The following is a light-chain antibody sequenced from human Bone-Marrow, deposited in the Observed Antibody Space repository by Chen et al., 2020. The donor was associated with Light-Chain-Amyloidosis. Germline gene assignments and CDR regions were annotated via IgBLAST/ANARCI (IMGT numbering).Light chain of an antibody. V-gene: IGLV1-51*01. CDR2: DNN. Sequence: QSVLTQPPSVSAAPGQTXXISCSXSISTIKNNFVSWCQQLPASAPKLLIHDNNKRPSVIPDRFSGSNSGTSATLGITGXQTADEADYYCETWDRSLSDVVFGGGTKLTVI. CDR3: ETWDRSLSDVV. J-gene: IGLJ3*02. CDR1: ISTIKNNF.